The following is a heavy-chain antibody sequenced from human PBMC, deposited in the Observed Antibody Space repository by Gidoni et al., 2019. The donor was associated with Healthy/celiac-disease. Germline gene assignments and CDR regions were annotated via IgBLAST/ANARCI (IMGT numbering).Heavy chain of an antibody. D-gene: IGHD3-10*01. Sequence: EVQLLESGGGLVQPGGSLRPSCAASGFTFSSYAMSWVRPAPGKGLEWVSAISGSGVSTYYADSVKVRFTISRDNSKNTLYLQMNSLGADDTAVYYCAKRFGESSVFDYWGQGTLVTISS. CDR1: GFTFSSYA. J-gene: IGHJ4*02. V-gene: IGHV3-23*01. CDR2: ISGSGVST. CDR3: AKRFGESSVFDY.